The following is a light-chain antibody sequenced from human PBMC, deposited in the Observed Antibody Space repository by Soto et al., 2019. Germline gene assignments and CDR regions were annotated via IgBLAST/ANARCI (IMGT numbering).Light chain of an antibody. CDR2: DAS. V-gene: IGKV3-11*01. CDR3: QQRSNWPST. CDR1: QSVSSY. J-gene: IGKJ4*02. Sequence: EIVLTQSPPTLSLSPGERATLSCRASQSVSSYLAWYQQKPGQAPRLLIYDASNRATGIPARFSGSGSGTDFALSIGSLEPEDFAVYDCQQRSNWPSTLGGGTKVEIK.